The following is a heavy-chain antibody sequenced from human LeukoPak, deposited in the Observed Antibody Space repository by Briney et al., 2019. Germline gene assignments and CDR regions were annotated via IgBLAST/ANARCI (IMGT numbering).Heavy chain of an antibody. CDR3: AKEDCSGGRCYSLHY. J-gene: IGHJ4*02. CDR1: GFTFDDYG. V-gene: IGHV3-20*04. CDR2: INWNGGST. D-gene: IGHD2-15*01. Sequence: PGGSLRLSCAASGFTFDDYGMTWVRQTPGKGLEWVSTINWNGGSTAYADSVKGRFTISRDNAKNSLYLQMNSLRAEDAAVYYCAKEDCSGGRCYSLHYWGREPWSPSPQ.